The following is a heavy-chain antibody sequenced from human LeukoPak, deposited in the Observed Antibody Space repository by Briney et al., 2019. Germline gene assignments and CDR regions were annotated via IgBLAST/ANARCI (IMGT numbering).Heavy chain of an antibody. D-gene: IGHD3-10*01. V-gene: IGHV4-39*07. CDR3: ARDSGSGNYEV. J-gene: IGHJ4*02. CDR1: WGSISSGVYC. CDR2: IYYIGST. Sequence: PSEALSLTWTVSWGSISSGVYCLSWIREPPGKGLEWIESIYYIGSTYYNPSLKSRVTISVDTSKNQFSLKLSSVTAADTAVYYCARDSGSGNYEVWGQGTLVTVSS.